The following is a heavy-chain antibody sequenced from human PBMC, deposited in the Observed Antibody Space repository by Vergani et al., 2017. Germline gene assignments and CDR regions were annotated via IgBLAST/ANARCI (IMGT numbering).Heavy chain of an antibody. CDR1: GFTFSSYA. V-gene: IGHV3-9*01. CDR2: ISWNSGSI. J-gene: IGHJ4*02. CDR3: AKGDYVWGSYRYFGDY. D-gene: IGHD3-16*02. Sequence: EVQLVESGGGLVQPGGSLRLSCAASGFTFSSYAMSWVRQAPGKGLEWVSGISWNSGSIGYADSVKGRFTISRDNAKNSLYLQMNSLRAEDTALYYCAKGDYVWGSYRYFGDYWGQGTLVTVSS.